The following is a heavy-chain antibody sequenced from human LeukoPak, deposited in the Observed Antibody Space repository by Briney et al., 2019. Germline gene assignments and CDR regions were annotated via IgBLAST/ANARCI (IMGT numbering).Heavy chain of an antibody. Sequence: GASVKVSCKASGYTFTGYYLHWVRQAPGQGLEWMGWINPNTGATHSAQKFQGRITMTRDSSISTAYMDLSRHRSDDTAVYYCARDRVGSGWPRPYYFEVWGQGTLVTVSS. V-gene: IGHV1-2*02. CDR1: GYTFTGYY. CDR3: ARDRVGSGWPRPYYFEV. J-gene: IGHJ4*02. D-gene: IGHD6-19*01. CDR2: INPNTGAT.